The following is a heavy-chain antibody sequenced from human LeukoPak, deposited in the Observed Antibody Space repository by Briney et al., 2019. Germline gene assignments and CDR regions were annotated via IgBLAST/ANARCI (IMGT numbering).Heavy chain of an antibody. J-gene: IGHJ6*02. CDR1: GGSFSGYY. CDR3: ARTHLYYGMDV. Sequence: SETLSLTCAVYGGSFSGYYWSWIRQPPGKGLDWIGSIFYSGSTYYKPSLKSRVTISVDTSNNQFSLKLSSVTAADTAVYYCARTHLYYGMDVWGQGTTVTVSS. CDR2: IFYSGST. V-gene: IGHV4-34*12.